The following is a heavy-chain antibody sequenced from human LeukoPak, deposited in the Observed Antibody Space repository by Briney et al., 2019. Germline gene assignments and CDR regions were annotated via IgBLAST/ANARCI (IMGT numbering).Heavy chain of an antibody. Sequence: SETLSLTCAVSGYSISSGYYWGWIRQPPGEGLEWIGSIYHSGSTYYNPSLTGRVTISEDTSKNQFSLKLSAVTAADTAVYYCARLEYQLLFNWFDPWGQGTLVTVSS. J-gene: IGHJ5*02. CDR1: GYSISSGYY. V-gene: IGHV4-38-2*01. CDR3: ARLEYQLLFNWFDP. D-gene: IGHD2-2*01. CDR2: IYHSGST.